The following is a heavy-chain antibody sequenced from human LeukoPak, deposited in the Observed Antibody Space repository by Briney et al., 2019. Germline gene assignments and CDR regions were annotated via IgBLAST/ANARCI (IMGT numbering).Heavy chain of an antibody. CDR1: WFTLNDYA. V-gene: IGHV3-43*02. CDR3: ATDCSGNRCYSL. D-gene: IGHD2-15*01. J-gene: IGHJ4*02. Sequence: GGSLRLSCAVSWFTLNDYAMNWVRQPPGKGLEWVSFISGDGGSTFYADSVKGRFTVSRDNSKNSLYLQMNSLRLGDTALYYCATDCSGNRCYSLWGQGTLVTVSS. CDR2: ISGDGGST.